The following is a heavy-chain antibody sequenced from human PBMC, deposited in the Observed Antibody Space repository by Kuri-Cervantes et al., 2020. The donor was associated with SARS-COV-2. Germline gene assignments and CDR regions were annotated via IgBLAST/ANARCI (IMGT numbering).Heavy chain of an antibody. CDR3: ARWGVYYFDY. D-gene: IGHD3-16*01. Sequence: GGSLRLSCAASGFTFSDYYMSWIRQAPGKGLEWVSYISSSGGIYMQYADSVKGRFTISRDNAKNSLYLQMNSLRAEDTAVYYCARWGVYYFDYWGQGTLVTVSS. V-gene: IGHV3-11*04. J-gene: IGHJ4*02. CDR2: ISSSGGIYM. CDR1: GFTFSDYY.